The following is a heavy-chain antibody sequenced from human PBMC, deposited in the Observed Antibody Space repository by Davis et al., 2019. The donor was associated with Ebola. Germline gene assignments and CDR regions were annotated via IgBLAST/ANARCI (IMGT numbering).Heavy chain of an antibody. J-gene: IGHJ4*02. CDR1: GFRFSSYV. V-gene: IGHV3-23*01. CDR2: IGGSGDTA. CDR3: ARERLSGFWSGYPDY. D-gene: IGHD3-3*01. Sequence: GESLKISCVASGFRFSSYVMGWVRQAPGKGLEWVSRIGGSGDTADYGDSVRGRFTISRDNSKNTLYLQMISLRAEDTAVYYCARERLSGFWSGYPDYWGQGTLVTVSS.